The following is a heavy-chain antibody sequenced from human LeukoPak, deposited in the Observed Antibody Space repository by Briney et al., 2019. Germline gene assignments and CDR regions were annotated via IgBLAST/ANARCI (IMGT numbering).Heavy chain of an antibody. J-gene: IGHJ4*02. D-gene: IGHD2-2*01. CDR2: INPNSGGT. V-gene: IGHV1-2*02. CDR3: ARGRYCSETSCSDFDS. CDR1: GYTFTGYY. Sequence: GASVKVSCQASGYTFTGYYMHWVRQAPGPGLEWMGWINPNSGGTDYAQKFQGRVTMIRDTSISTAYMELSRLTSDDTAVYYCARGRYCSETSCSDFDSWGQGTLVTVSS.